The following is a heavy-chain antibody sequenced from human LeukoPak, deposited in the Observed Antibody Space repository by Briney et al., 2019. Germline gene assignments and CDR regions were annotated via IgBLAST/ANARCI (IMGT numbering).Heavy chain of an antibody. CDR1: RFTFSTYW. Sequence: GGSLRLSCAASRFTFSTYWMGWVRQAPGKGLEWVATIQQDGSVQHYLDSVKGRLTISRDNGKNSLYLKMNTLRAEDTAVYYCAGARGWEFSSWGQGTLVTVSS. V-gene: IGHV3-7*01. J-gene: IGHJ5*02. CDR3: AGARGWEFSS. D-gene: IGHD1-26*01. CDR2: IQQDGSVQ.